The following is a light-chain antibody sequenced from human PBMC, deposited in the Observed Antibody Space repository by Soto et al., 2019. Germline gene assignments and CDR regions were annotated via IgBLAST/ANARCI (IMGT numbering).Light chain of an antibody. CDR3: QQYYSTPWT. CDR1: QSILYSSNNKNY. Sequence: DIVMTQSPDSLAVSLGERATINCKSSQSILYSSNNKNYLAWYQQKPGQPPKLLIYWASTRESGVPDRFSGRGSGTDFTLTISSLQAEDVAVYYCQQYYSTPWTFGQRTKVEIK. CDR2: WAS. V-gene: IGKV4-1*01. J-gene: IGKJ1*01.